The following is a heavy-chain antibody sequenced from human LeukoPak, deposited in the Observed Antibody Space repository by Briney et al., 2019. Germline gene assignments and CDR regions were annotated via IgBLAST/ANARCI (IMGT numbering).Heavy chain of an antibody. J-gene: IGHJ6*02. Sequence: GGSLRLSCAASGFTFSSYAMSWVRQAPGKGLEWVGRIKSKTDGGTTDYAAPVKGRFTISRDDSKNTLYLQMNSLKTEDTAVYYCTTPAWGYDSSGYYLDYYGMDVWGQGTTVTVSS. CDR3: TTPAWGYDSSGYYLDYYGMDV. V-gene: IGHV3-15*01. D-gene: IGHD3-22*01. CDR1: GFTFSSYA. CDR2: IKSKTDGGTT.